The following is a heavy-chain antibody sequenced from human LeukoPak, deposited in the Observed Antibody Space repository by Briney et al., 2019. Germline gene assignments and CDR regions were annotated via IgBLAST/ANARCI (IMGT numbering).Heavy chain of an antibody. V-gene: IGHV3-7*01. CDR3: ARDLFYFQH. CDR1: GFTFSTYW. Sequence: GGSLRLSCAASGFTFSTYWMSWVRQAPGKGLEWVANIKQDGSEIYYVDSVRGRFTISRHNAQISLYLQMNSLRADDTAVYYCARDLFYFQHWGQGTLVTVSS. J-gene: IGHJ1*01. D-gene: IGHD2-21*01. CDR2: IKQDGSEI.